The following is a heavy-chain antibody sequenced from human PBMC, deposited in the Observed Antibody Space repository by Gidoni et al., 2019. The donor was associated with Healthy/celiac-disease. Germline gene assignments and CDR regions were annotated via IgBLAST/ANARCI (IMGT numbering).Heavy chain of an antibody. J-gene: IGHJ4*02. V-gene: IGHV3-20*04. CDR1: GFTFDDYG. Sequence: EVQLVESGGGVVRPGGSLSLPRAASGFTFDDYGMSGGRHAPGKGLEWVSGINWNGGSTGYADSVKGRFTISRDNAKNSLYLQMNSLRAEDTALYYCAREEYSGSYSTFDYWGQGTLVTVSS. D-gene: IGHD1-26*01. CDR2: INWNGGST. CDR3: AREEYSGSYSTFDY.